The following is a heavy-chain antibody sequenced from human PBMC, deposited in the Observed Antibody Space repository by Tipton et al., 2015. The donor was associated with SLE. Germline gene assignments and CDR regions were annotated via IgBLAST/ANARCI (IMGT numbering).Heavy chain of an antibody. V-gene: IGHV4-39*07. CDR2: IYYTGSA. Sequence: TLSLTCTVSGGSISSPTYYWGWVRQPPGKGLEWIGSIYYTGSAYYNPSLKSRVIISVDPSKNQFSLKLSSVTAAGTAVYYCARVPAFYYYYMDVWGKGTTVTVSS. CDR3: ARVPAFYYYYMDV. J-gene: IGHJ6*03. CDR1: GGSISSPTYY. D-gene: IGHD2-2*01.